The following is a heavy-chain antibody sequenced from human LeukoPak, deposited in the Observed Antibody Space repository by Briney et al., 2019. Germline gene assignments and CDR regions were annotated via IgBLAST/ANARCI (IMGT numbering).Heavy chain of an antibody. CDR3: ARGPAKRYSSGWYEDY. J-gene: IGHJ4*02. V-gene: IGHV1-2*02. CDR1: GYTFTGYY. CDR2: INPNSGGT. D-gene: IGHD6-19*01. Sequence: ASVKVSCKASGYTFTGYYMHWVRQAPGQGLEWMGWINPNSGGTNYAQKFQGRVTMTRDTPISTAYMELSRLRSDDTAVYYCARGPAKRYSSGWYEDYWGQGTLVTVSS.